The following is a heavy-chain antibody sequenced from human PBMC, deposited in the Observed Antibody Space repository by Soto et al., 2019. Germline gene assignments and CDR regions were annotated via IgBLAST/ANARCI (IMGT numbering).Heavy chain of an antibody. V-gene: IGHV1-69*01. J-gene: IGHJ4*02. CDR1: GDLFNNYA. D-gene: IGHD6-13*01. CDR2: ISPPFSTT. Sequence: QVQLVQSGAEVKEPGSSVKVSCKATGDLFNNYAFNWVRQAPGQGLAWMGRISPPFSTTNYAQKFQGRVTIGADELTTIVDLEVSNLESEDTAMYYCPASSSVAAAGYFKFWCQGTLVTV. CDR3: PASSSVAAAGYFKF.